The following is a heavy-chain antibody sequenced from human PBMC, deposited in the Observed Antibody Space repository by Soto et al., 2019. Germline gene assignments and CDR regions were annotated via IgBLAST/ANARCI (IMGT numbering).Heavy chain of an antibody. Sequence: QVHLVQSGAEVKKPGASVKVSCKASGYTFTSYGITWVRQAPGQGLEWMGWISAHNGNKDYAQKLQGRVNVTRDTSTSTAYMEMRSLRSDDTAVYYCARGRYGDYWGQGALVTVSS. J-gene: IGHJ4*02. D-gene: IGHD1-1*01. CDR2: ISAHNGNK. CDR1: GYTFTSYG. CDR3: ARGRYGDY. V-gene: IGHV1-18*01.